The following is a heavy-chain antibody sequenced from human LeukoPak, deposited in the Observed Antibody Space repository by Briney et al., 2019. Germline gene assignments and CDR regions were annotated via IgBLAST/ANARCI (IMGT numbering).Heavy chain of an antibody. CDR3: ARAQRYCSSTSCYDY. V-gene: IGHV1-2*02. Sequence: ASVKVSCKASGYTFTGYYMHWVRQAPGQGLEWMGWINPNSGGTNYAQKFQGRVTMTRDTSISTAYMELSRLRSDDTAVYYCARAQRYCSSTSCYDYWGQGTLATVSS. CDR1: GYTFTGYY. J-gene: IGHJ4*02. D-gene: IGHD2-2*01. CDR2: INPNSGGT.